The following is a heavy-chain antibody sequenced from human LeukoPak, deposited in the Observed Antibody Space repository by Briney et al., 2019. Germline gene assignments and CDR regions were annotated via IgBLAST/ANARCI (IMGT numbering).Heavy chain of an antibody. J-gene: IGHJ4*02. V-gene: IGHV4-39*07. Sequence: SETLSLTCTVSGGSISSSSYYWGWIRQPPGKGLEWIGSIYYSGSTYYNPSLKSRVTISVDRSKNQFSLKLSSVTAADTAVYYCARDRGSGTDYFDYWGQGTLVTVSS. CDR3: ARDRGSGTDYFDY. CDR1: GGSISSSSYY. D-gene: IGHD3-10*01. CDR2: IYYSGST.